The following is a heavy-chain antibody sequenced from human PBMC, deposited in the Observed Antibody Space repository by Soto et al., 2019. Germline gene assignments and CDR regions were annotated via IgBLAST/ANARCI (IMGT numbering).Heavy chain of an antibody. J-gene: IGHJ4*02. CDR1: GAPISSYY. D-gene: IGHD3-3*01. CDR2: IYYSGST. V-gene: IGHV4-59*08. Sequence: PSETLSLTCTVSGAPISSYYWSWIRQPPGKGLERIGYIYYSGSTYYNPSLKSRVTISVDTSKNQFSLKLSSVTAADTAVYYCARHNPPYDFWSGYSYYFDYWGQGTLVTVSS. CDR3: ARHNPPYDFWSGYSYYFDY.